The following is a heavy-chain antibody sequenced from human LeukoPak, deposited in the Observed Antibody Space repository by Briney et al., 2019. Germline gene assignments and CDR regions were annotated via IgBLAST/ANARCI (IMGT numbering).Heavy chain of an antibody. CDR3: ARSITMIVVVITTTDAFDI. V-gene: IGHV1-2*02. J-gene: IGHJ3*02. CDR2: INPNSGGT. Sequence: GASVKVSCKASGYTFTGYYMHWVRQAPGQGLEWMGWINPNSGGTNYAQKFQGRVTMTRDTSISTAYIELSRLRSDDTAVYYCARSITMIVVVITTTDAFDIWGQGAMVTVSS. D-gene: IGHD3-22*01. CDR1: GYTFTGYY.